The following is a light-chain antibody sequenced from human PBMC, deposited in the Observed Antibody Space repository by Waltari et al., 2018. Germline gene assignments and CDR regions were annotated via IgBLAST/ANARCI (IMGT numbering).Light chain of an antibody. J-gene: IGKJ1*01. Sequence: DIQMTQSPSSLSASVGDRVTITCRASQSISNYLNWYQQKPGKAPKLLIFAASSLQSGVPSRFSGRASGTDFTLTISSLQPEDFATYDCQQSYTTPRTFGQGTKVEIK. V-gene: IGKV1-39*01. CDR3: QQSYTTPRT. CDR2: AAS. CDR1: QSISNY.